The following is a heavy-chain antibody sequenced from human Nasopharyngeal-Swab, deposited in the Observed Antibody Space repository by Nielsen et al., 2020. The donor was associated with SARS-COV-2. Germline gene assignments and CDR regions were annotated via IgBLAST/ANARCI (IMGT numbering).Heavy chain of an antibody. CDR1: GYTFTSYD. J-gene: IGHJ5*02. Sequence: ASVKVSCKASGYTFTSYDINWVRQATGQGLEWMGWMNPNSGNTGYAQKFQGRVTMTRNTSISTAYMELSSLRSEDTAVYYCAGGLISHCGGDCYSGWFDPWGQGTLVTVSS. D-gene: IGHD2-21*02. CDR2: MNPNSGNT. V-gene: IGHV1-8*01. CDR3: AGGLISHCGGDCYSGWFDP.